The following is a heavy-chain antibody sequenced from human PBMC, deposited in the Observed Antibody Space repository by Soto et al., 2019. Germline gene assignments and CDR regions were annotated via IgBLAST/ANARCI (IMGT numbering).Heavy chain of an antibody. CDR3: ATVHSQKEGRVFDY. J-gene: IGHJ4*02. D-gene: IGHD4-4*01. CDR1: GGSISSSNW. CDR2: IYHSGST. Sequence: SETLSLTCAVSGGSISSSNWWSWVRQPPGKGLEWIGEIYHSGSTNYNPSLKSRVTISVDKSKNQFSLKLSSVTAADTAVYYCATVHSQKEGRVFDYWGQGTLVTVSS. V-gene: IGHV4-4*02.